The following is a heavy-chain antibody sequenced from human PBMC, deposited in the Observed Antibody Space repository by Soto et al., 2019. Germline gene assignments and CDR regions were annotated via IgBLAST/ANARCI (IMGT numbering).Heavy chain of an antibody. J-gene: IGHJ5*02. CDR2: ISAYDGNT. V-gene: IGHV1-18*01. D-gene: IGHD7-27*01. CDR1: GYTFTSYG. CDR3: APSVGMPIDP. Sequence: QVQLVQSGAEVKKPGASVKVSCKTSGYTFTSYGISWVRQAPGQGLEWMGWISAYDGNTNYAQNLQGRVTMTTDTSTRTAYMELGSLRAEDTAVYYCAPSVGMPIDPWGQGTLVTVSS.